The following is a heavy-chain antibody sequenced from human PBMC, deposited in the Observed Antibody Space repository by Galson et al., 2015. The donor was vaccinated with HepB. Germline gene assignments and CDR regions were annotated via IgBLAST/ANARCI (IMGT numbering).Heavy chain of an antibody. CDR2: INPNSGGT. V-gene: IGHV1-2*04. CDR3: ARAADIVATIGSSDAFDI. CDR1: GYTFTGYY. Sequence: SVKVSCKASGYTFTGYYMHWVRQAPGQGLEWMGWINPNSGGTNYAQKFQGWVTMTRDTSISTAYMELSRLRSDDTAVYYCARAADIVATIGSSDAFDIWGQGTMVTVSS. D-gene: IGHD5-12*01. J-gene: IGHJ3*02.